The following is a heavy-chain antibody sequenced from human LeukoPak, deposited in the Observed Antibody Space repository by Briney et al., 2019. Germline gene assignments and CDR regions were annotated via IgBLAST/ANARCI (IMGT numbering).Heavy chain of an antibody. V-gene: IGHV1-2*04. D-gene: IGHD7-27*01. J-gene: IGHJ4*02. Sequence: ASVKVSCTASGYTFTGYYMHWVRQAPGQGLEWVGLINPNSGGTNYAQKFQGWVTMTRDTSISTAYMELSRLRSDDTAVYYCAAKLAGDEEGFDYWGQGTLVTVSS. CDR2: INPNSGGT. CDR3: AAKLAGDEEGFDY. CDR1: GYTFTGYY.